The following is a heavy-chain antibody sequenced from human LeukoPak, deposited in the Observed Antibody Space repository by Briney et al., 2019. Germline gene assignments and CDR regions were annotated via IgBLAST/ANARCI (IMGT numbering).Heavy chain of an antibody. J-gene: IGHJ4*02. D-gene: IGHD2-2*01. Sequence: SQTLSLTCTVSGGSISSGGYSWSWIRQHPGKGLEWIGYIYYSGSTYYNPSLKSRVTISVDTSKNQFSLKLSSVTAADTAVYYCAVVPAASSYYFDYWGQGTLVTVSS. CDR1: GGSISSGGYS. V-gene: IGHV4-31*03. CDR3: AVVPAASSYYFDY. CDR2: IYYSGST.